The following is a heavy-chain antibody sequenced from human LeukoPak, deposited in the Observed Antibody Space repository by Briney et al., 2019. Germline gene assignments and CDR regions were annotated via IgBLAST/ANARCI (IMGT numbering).Heavy chain of an antibody. D-gene: IGHD2/OR15-2a*01. CDR3: ARHPPGESMAMFDY. J-gene: IGHJ4*02. CDR2: IYPGDSDT. CDR1: GYSFTTYW. V-gene: IGHV5-51*01. Sequence: GESLKISGKGSGYSFTTYWIAWVRQMPGKGLEWMGIIYPGDSDTRSSPSVQGQVTISADKSISTAYLQWSSLKASDTAMYYCARHPPGESMAMFDYWGQGTLVTVSS.